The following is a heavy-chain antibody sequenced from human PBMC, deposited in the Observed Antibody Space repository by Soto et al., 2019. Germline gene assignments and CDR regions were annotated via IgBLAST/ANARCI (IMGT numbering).Heavy chain of an antibody. CDR2: IIPIFGTA. CDR3: ARVERPYSYGLCYWFDP. CDR1: GGTFSSYA. Sequence: GASVKVSCKASGGTFSSYAISWVRQAPGQGLEWMGGIIPIFGTANYAQKFQGRVTITADESTSTAYMELSSLRSEDTAVYYCARVERPYSYGLCYWFDPCGQGTLVTVSS. D-gene: IGHD5-18*01. V-gene: IGHV1-69*13. J-gene: IGHJ5*02.